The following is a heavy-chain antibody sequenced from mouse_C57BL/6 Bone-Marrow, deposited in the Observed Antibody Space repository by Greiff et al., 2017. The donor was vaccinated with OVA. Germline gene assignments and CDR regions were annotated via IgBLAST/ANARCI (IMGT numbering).Heavy chain of an antibody. J-gene: IGHJ2*01. V-gene: IGHV1-64*01. D-gene: IGHD4-1*01. CDR2: IHPNSGST. Sequence: VQLQQPGAELVKPGASVKLSCKASGYTFTSYWMHWVKLRPGQGLEWIGMIHPNSGSTNYNEKFKSKATLTVDKSSSTAYMQLSSLTSEDAAVYYCARWTGTDYWGQGTTLTVSS. CDR1: GYTFTSYW. CDR3: ARWTGTDY.